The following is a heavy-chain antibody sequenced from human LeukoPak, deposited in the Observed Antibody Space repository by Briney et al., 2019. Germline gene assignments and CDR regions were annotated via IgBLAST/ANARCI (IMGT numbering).Heavy chain of an antibody. V-gene: IGHV3-66*01. CDR3: ARGRPDWLNDY. CDR2: IYSGGST. J-gene: IGHJ4*02. CDR1: GFTVSSNY. D-gene: IGHD3-9*01. Sequence: PGGSLRLSCAASGFTVSSNYMSWVRQAPGKGLEWVSVIYSGGSTYYADSVKGRFTISRDNSKNTLYLQMNSLRAEDTAVYYCARGRPDWLNDYWGQGTLVTVSS.